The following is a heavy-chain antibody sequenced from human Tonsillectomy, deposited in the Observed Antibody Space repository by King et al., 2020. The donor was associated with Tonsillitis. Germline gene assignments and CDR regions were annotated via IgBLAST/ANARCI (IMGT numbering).Heavy chain of an antibody. V-gene: IGHV4-59*01. CDR3: ARYTYYYVSTGYYPTYLDY. J-gene: IGHJ4*02. CDR1: GDSISSYY. D-gene: IGHD3-22*01. Sequence: QLQESGPGLVKPSETLSLTCTVSGDSISSYYWSWIRQPPGKGLEWIGYIYYTGSTNYNPSLKSRVTISVDTSKNQFSLKLSSVTAADTAVYYCARYTYYYVSTGYYPTYLDYWGQGTLVTVSS. CDR2: IYYTGST.